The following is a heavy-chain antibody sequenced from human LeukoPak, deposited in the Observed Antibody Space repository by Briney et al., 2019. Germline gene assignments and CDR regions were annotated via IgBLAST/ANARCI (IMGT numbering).Heavy chain of an antibody. D-gene: IGHD5-18*01. CDR2: IYSAGST. V-gene: IGHV3-53*01. J-gene: IGHJ4*02. Sequence: GGSLRLSCAASGFTVSSIYMSWVRQAPGKGLEWVSLIYSAGSTYYADSVKGRFTISRDNSKNTVYLQMNSLGAEDTAVYYCARGGDTYGREDYWGQGTLVTVSS. CDR1: GFTVSSIY. CDR3: ARGGDTYGREDY.